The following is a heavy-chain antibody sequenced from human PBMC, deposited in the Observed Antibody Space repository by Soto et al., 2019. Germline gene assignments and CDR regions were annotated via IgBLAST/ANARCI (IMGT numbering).Heavy chain of an antibody. J-gene: IGHJ5*02. V-gene: IGHV4-39*01. CDR3: ARRDYGDPSTWFDP. D-gene: IGHD4-17*01. CDR1: GGSISSSSYY. Sequence: SETLSLTCTVSGGSISSSSYYWGWIRQPPGKGLEWIGSIYYSGSTYYNPSLKSRVTISVDTSKNQFSLKLSSVTAADTAVYYCARRDYGDPSTWFDPWGQGTLVTVSS. CDR2: IYYSGST.